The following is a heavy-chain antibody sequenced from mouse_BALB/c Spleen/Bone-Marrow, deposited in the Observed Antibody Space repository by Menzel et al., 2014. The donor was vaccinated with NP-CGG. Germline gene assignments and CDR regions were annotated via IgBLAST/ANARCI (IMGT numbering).Heavy chain of an antibody. CDR3: ARWGIIYYYGSSPYAMDY. CDR1: GYTFTSYV. J-gene: IGHJ4*01. CDR2: INPYNDGT. V-gene: IGHV1-14*01. Sequence: VQLQQSGPELVKPRASVKMSCKASGYTFTSYVMHWVKQKPGQGLEWIGYINPYNDGTKYNEKFKGKATLTSDKSSSTAYMELSSLTSEDSAVYYCARWGIIYYYGSSPYAMDYWGQGTSVTVSS. D-gene: IGHD1-1*01.